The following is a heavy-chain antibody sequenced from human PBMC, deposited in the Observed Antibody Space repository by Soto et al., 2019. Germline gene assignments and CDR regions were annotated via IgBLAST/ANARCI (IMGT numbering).Heavy chain of an antibody. J-gene: IGHJ5*01. CDR1: GFTLNNYW. CDR3: ARDWRSNRWYYFDS. CDR2: FNIDGRST. D-gene: IGHD2-2*01. V-gene: IGHV3-74*01. Sequence: EVLLVESGGGVVQPGGSLRLSCAASGFTLNNYWMHWVRQAPGKGLEWVSRFNIDGRSTTYADSVKGRFSISRDDAKNTLFLQMNSLRAEDTAVYYCARDWRSNRWYYFDSWGQGTLVTVSS.